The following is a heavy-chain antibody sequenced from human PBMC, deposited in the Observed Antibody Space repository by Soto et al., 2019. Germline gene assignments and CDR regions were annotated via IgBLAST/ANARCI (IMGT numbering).Heavy chain of an antibody. CDR3: ARGRSSLTRFDY. CDR2: ISYDGSNK. Sequence: PGGSLRLACAASGFTFSSYAMHWVRQAPGKGLEWVAVISYDGSNKYYADSVKGRFTISRDNSKNTLYLQMNSLRAEDTAVYYCARGRSSLTRFDYWGQGTLVTVYS. J-gene: IGHJ4*02. CDR1: GFTFSSYA. D-gene: IGHD2-2*01. V-gene: IGHV3-30-3*01.